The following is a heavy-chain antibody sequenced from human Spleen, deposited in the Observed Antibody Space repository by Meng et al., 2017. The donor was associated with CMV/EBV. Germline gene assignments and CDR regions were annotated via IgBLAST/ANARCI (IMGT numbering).Heavy chain of an antibody. J-gene: IGHJ4*02. CDR2: IYPSDSDT. CDR3: ARDQIAVSGLSYYFDF. CDR1: NSFTRYW. Sequence: NSFTRYWIGWVRQMPGKGLEWMGIIYPSDSDTRDSPSFQGQVTISADKSISTAHLQWSSRRASDTAMFYCARDQIAVSGLSYYFDFWGQGTLVTVSS. D-gene: IGHD6-19*01. V-gene: IGHV5-51*01.